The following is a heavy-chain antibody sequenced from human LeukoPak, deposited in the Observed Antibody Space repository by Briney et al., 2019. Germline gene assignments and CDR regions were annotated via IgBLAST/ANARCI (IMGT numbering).Heavy chain of an antibody. V-gene: IGHV3-30*03. D-gene: IGHD3-16*02. CDR1: GFTFSSYS. J-gene: IGHJ6*02. CDR2: LSFDGSNE. CDR3: AREEHDYVWGSYRYYYYYGIDV. Sequence: PGGSLRLSCAASGFTFSSYSMNWVRQSPGRGLEWVSFLSFDGSNEFYADSLKGRFTISRDNSKDTLYLQMDSLRAEDTALYYCAREEHDYVWGSYRYYYYYGIDVWGQGTTVTVSS.